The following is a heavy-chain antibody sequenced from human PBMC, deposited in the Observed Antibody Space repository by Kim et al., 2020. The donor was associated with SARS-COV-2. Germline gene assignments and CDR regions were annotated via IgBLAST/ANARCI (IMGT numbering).Heavy chain of an antibody. V-gene: IGHV3-30*02. D-gene: IGHD6-19*01. CDR3: AKEPVVGGRLPSSGDV. J-gene: IGHJ6*02. Sequence: GSVRGRLTIARDNSKNTLFLQMNGLRAEDTAVYYCAKEPVVGGRLPSSGDVWGQGTTVTVSS.